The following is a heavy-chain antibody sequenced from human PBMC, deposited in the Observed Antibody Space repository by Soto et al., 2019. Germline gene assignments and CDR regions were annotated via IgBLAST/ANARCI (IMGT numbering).Heavy chain of an antibody. J-gene: IGHJ6*02. CDR2: IMPIFGTP. CDR3: ARERSWKSYDYERRVPYFYGMDV. D-gene: IGHD3-22*01. V-gene: IGHV1-69*01. CDR1: AGTFSSYG. Sequence: QVQLVQSGAEVKKPGSSVKVSCKASAGTFSSYGISWVRQAPGQGLEWMGGIMPIFGTPNYAQKFQGRVTITADESTSTGYMERSSLTSEDTAVYYCARERSWKSYDYERRVPYFYGMDVWGQGTTVTVAS.